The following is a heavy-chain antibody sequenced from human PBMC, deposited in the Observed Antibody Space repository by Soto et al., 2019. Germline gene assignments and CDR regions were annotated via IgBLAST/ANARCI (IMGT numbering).Heavy chain of an antibody. CDR1: GFAFSAYG. V-gene: IGHV3-33*01. Sequence: QVQLVESGGGVVQPGRSLRLSCAASGFAFSAYGMHWVRQAPGKELEWVAMIYYDGSNKYYADSVKGRFTISRDNSKNTLYLQMSSLRAEDTALYYCARVGGTVTSDYWGQGTLVTVSS. CDR2: IYYDGSNK. J-gene: IGHJ4*02. CDR3: ARVGGTVTSDY. D-gene: IGHD4-17*01.